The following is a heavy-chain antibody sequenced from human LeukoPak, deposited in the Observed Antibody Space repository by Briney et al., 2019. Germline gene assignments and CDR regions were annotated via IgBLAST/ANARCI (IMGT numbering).Heavy chain of an antibody. Sequence: GGSLRLSCADSGCTVSSNYMSWVRQAPGKGLEWVSVIYSGGSTYYADSVKGRFTISRDNSKNTLYLQMNSLRAEDTAVYYCAKDRVVVALYYFDYWGQGTLVTVSS. D-gene: IGHD2-15*01. V-gene: IGHV3-53*01. J-gene: IGHJ4*02. CDR2: IYSGGST. CDR3: AKDRVVVALYYFDY. CDR1: GCTVSSNY.